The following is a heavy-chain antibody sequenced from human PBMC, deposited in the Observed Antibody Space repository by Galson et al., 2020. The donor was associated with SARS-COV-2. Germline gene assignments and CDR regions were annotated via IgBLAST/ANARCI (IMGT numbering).Heavy chain of an antibody. CDR2: IYNSGST. J-gene: IGHJ5*02. CDR3: ARDGGWLDP. CDR1: GGSINSHSYS. Sequence: ASETLSLTCTVSGGSINSHSYSWNWIRQHPGKGLDWIGHIYNSGSTYYSPPLKSRVTISVDTSKNQFSLKLSSVTAADTAVYYCARDGGWLDPWGQGTLVTVSS. V-gene: IGHV4-31*03.